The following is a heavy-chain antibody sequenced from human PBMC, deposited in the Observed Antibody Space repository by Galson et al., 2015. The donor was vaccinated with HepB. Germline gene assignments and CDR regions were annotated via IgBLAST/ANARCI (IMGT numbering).Heavy chain of an antibody. J-gene: IGHJ4*02. D-gene: IGHD2-2*01. Sequence: QSGAEVKKPGESLKISCRGSGYSFTSYWIGWVRQMPGKGLEWMGIIYPGDSDTRYSPSFQGQVTISADKSISTAYLQWSSLKASDTAMYYCARLWGGDIVVVPAALGYFDYWGQGTLVTVSS. V-gene: IGHV5-51*01. CDR1: GYSFTSYW. CDR2: IYPGDSDT. CDR3: ARLWGGDIVVVPAALGYFDY.